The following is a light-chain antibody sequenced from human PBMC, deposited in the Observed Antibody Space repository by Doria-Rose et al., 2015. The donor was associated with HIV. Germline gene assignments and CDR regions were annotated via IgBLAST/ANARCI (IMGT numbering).Light chain of an antibody. J-gene: IGKJ1*01. CDR3: QQVDSFPRT. V-gene: IGKV1-9*01. CDR2: GAS. Sequence: TQSPSFLSASVGVRVTITCRASQGISRYLAWYQHKPGKAPTLLIFGASTLQSGFTSRFSGSGSGTEFTLTISSLQPEDFATYYCQQVDSFPRTCGQGTKVELK. CDR1: QGISRY.